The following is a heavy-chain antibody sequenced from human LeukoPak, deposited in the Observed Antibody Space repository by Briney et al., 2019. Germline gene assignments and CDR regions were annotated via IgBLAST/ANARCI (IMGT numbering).Heavy chain of an antibody. CDR2: ISYDGKKK. CDR3: ARERGNQWLVPGYLDY. V-gene: IGHV3-30*03. Sequence: PGGSLRLSCAASGSTFSDYGFHWVRQAPGKGLEWVAAISYDGKKKYYADSVKGRFTISRDNSKNTLSLQMKTLRLEDTGVYYCARERGNQWLVPGYLDYWGQGTLVTVSS. CDR1: GSTFSDYG. D-gene: IGHD6-19*01. J-gene: IGHJ4*02.